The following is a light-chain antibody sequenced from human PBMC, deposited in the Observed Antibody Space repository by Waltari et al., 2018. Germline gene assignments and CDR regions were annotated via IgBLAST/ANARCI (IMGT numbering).Light chain of an antibody. CDR3: QQRSGWPLT. CDR1: QSVSSS. V-gene: IGKV3-11*01. Sequence: EIVLTQSPATLSLSPGERATLSCRASQSVSSSLGWFQQKAGQAPRLLIYDASNRATGIPARFSGSGSGTDFTLTISSLEDEDFAVYYCQQRSGWPLTFGGGTKVEIK. J-gene: IGKJ4*01. CDR2: DAS.